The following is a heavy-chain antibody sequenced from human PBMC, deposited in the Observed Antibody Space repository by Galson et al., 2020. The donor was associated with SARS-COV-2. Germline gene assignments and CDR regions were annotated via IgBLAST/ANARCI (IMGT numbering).Heavy chain of an antibody. CDR1: GDSMNNYY. Sequence: ASETLSLTCTVSGDSMNNYYWSWIRQPPGKGLEWIGYIYYSGNRIYNPSLKSRVTMSVDTSENQFSLNLNSVTAADTAVYYCARRVPGPQGGFFDYWGQGVLVTVSS. V-gene: IGHV4-59*13. D-gene: IGHD3-10*01. J-gene: IGHJ4*02. CDR3: ARRVPGPQGGFFDY. CDR2: IYYSGNR.